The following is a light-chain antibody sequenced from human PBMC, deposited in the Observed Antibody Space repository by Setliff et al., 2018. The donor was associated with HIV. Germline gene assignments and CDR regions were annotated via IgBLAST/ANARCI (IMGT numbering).Light chain of an antibody. CDR1: SSNIGNNY. J-gene: IGLJ3*02. Sequence: VLTQPPSVSAAPGQKVTISCSGSSSNIGNNYVSWYQQVPGTAPKLLIFEDNKRPSGIPDRFSVSKSGTSTTLGITGLQTGDEADYYCETFDSSLRAPVFGGVTKGTV. CDR2: EDN. CDR3: ETFDSSLRAPV. V-gene: IGLV1-51*02.